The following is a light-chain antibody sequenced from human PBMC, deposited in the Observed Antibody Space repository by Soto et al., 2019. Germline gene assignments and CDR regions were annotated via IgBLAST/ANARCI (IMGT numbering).Light chain of an antibody. CDR2: DAS. CDR3: QHYNYWPYT. V-gene: IGKV3-15*01. Sequence: EIVMTQSPATLSLSPGETATLSCRASQTIDNTLAWYQRKPGQAPRLLIYDASTRATGVPARFSGSGSGTDFTLTISSLQSEDFAVYYCQHYNYWPYTFGQGTKVEIK. J-gene: IGKJ2*01. CDR1: QTIDNT.